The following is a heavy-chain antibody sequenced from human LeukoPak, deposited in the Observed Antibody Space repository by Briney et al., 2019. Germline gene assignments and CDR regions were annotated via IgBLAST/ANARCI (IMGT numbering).Heavy chain of an antibody. Sequence: GGSLRLSCAASGFTFNTYSMNWVRQAPGKGLEWVSYISSSGSTIYYADSVKGRFTISRDNAKNSLYLQMNSLRAEDTAVYYCVRDMSGVVAASTEEYWGQGTLVTVSS. V-gene: IGHV3-48*04. CDR3: VRDMSGVVAASTEEY. J-gene: IGHJ4*02. CDR2: ISSSGSTI. D-gene: IGHD2-15*01. CDR1: GFTFNTYS.